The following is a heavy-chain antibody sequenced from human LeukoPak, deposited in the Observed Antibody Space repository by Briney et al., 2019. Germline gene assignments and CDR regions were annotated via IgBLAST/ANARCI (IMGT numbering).Heavy chain of an antibody. CDR1: GYTLTELS. J-gene: IGHJ6*03. Sequence: ASVKVSCKVSGYTLTELSMHWVRQAPGKGLEWMGGFDPEDGETIYAQKFQGRVTMTENTSTDTAYMELSSLRSEDTAVYYCARSGTVDFWSGYDYYYYYMDVWGKGTTVTVSS. V-gene: IGHV1-24*01. CDR2: FDPEDGET. CDR3: ARSGTVDFWSGYDYYYYYMDV. D-gene: IGHD3-3*01.